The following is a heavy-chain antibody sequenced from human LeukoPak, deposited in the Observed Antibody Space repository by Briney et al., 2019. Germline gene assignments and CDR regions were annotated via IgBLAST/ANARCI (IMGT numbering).Heavy chain of an antibody. CDR2: IRYDGSNK. CDR1: GFTFSSYG. Sequence: GGSLRLSCAASGFTFSSYGMHWVRQAPGKGLEWVAFIRYDGSNKYYADSVKGRFTISRDNSKNTLYLQMNSLRTEDTAVYFCAKDHSYGPGYWGQGTLVTVSS. CDR3: AKDHSYGPGY. V-gene: IGHV3-30*02. D-gene: IGHD5-18*01. J-gene: IGHJ4*02.